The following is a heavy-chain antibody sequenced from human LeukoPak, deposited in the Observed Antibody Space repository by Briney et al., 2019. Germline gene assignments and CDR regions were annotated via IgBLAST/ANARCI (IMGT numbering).Heavy chain of an antibody. V-gene: IGHV3-7*01. Sequence: GGSLRLSCAASAFTLSKYWMSWVRQAPGKGLEWVANIKADGGEKHYVDSVKGRFTISRDNAKNSLYLQMNSLRAEDTAVYYCAREPSSGPDTWGQGTMVTVSS. D-gene: IGHD3-10*01. CDR3: AREPSSGPDT. CDR1: AFTLSKYW. CDR2: IKADGGEK. J-gene: IGHJ3*02.